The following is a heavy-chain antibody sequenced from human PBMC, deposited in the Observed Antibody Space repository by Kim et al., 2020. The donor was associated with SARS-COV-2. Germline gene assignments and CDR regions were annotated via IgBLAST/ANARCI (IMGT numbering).Heavy chain of an antibody. J-gene: IGHJ1*01. Sequence: SVKVSCKASGGTFSSYAISWVRQALGQGLEWMGGIIPIFGTANYAQKFQGRVTITADESTSTAYMELSSLRSEDTAVYYCARVIGYDILTGYSRGEYFQHWGQGTLVTVSS. CDR2: IIPIFGTA. CDR3: ARVIGYDILTGYSRGEYFQH. CDR1: GGTFSSYA. V-gene: IGHV1-69*13. D-gene: IGHD3-9*01.